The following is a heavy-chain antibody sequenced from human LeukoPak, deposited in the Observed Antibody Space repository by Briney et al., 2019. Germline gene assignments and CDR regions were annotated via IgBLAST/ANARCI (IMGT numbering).Heavy chain of an antibody. CDR3: AKGGQDFDFWRFDY. V-gene: IGHV3-23*01. J-gene: IGHJ4*02. Sequence: GGSLRLSCAASGVSLSVYAMSWVRQAPGKGLEWVSSISGSGGRTYYTNSVKGRFTISREDFKNTVYLEIDNLRAENTALYYCAKGGQDFDFWRFDYWGQGNLVIVSS. CDR1: GVSLSVYA. D-gene: IGHD3-3*01. CDR2: ISGSGGRT.